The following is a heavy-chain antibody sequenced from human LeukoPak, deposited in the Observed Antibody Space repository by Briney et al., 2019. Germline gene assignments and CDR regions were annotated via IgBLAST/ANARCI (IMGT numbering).Heavy chain of an antibody. Sequence: SDYYMXXIRQAXGXXXEXGXXXXSSGSTIYYADSVKGRFTISRDNAKNSLYLQMNSLRAEDTAVYYCARGIYGATAMDQAFDYWGQGTLVTVSS. V-gene: IGHV3-11*01. D-gene: IGHD5-18*01. CDR3: ARGIYGATAMDQAFDY. CDR2: XXSSGSTI. J-gene: IGHJ4*02. CDR1: SDYY.